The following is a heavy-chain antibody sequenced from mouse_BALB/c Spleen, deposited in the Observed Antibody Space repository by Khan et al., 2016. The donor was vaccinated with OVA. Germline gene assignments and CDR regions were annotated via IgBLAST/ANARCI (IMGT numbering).Heavy chain of an antibody. J-gene: IGHJ3*01. CDR2: INPTTDYT. CDR3: VNHGSSSAWFTY. Sequence: QVQLKESGAELAKPGASVKMSCKASGYTFTSYWMHWVKQRPGQGLKWIGYINPTTDYTEYNQIFKDKATLTADKSSSTAYMQLSSLTSEDSAVYYCVNHGSSSAWFTYWGQGTLVTVSA. CDR1: GYTFTSYW. V-gene: IGHV1-7*01. D-gene: IGHD1-1*01.